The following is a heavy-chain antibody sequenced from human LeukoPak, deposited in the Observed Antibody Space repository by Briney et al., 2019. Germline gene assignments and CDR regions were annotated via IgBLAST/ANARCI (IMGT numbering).Heavy chain of an antibody. D-gene: IGHD3/OR15-3a*01. CDR2: IKPDGSEK. CDR1: GFIFSEAW. CDR3: ARASDWDADAFDF. J-gene: IGHJ3*01. Sequence: GGSLRLSCAASGFIFSEAWMSWVRQAPGKGLEWVAKIKPDGSEKHYVDSVKGRFTISRDNAKNSLYLQMNSLRAEDTAVYYCARASDWDADAFDFWGQGTMVTVSS. V-gene: IGHV3-7*01.